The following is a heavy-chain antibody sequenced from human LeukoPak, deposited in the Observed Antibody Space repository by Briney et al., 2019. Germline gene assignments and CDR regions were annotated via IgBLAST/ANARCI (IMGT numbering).Heavy chain of an antibody. CDR3: ARRGAAGTYYFDY. Sequence: GGSLRLSCTASGFTFSSYVMSWVRQAPGKGLEWVSAISGSGGGTYYADSVKGRFTISRDNSKNTLYLQSNSLRAEDTAVYYCARRGAAGTYYFDYWGQGTQVTVSS. CDR1: GFTFSSYV. CDR2: ISGSGGGT. J-gene: IGHJ4*02. V-gene: IGHV3-23*01. D-gene: IGHD6-13*01.